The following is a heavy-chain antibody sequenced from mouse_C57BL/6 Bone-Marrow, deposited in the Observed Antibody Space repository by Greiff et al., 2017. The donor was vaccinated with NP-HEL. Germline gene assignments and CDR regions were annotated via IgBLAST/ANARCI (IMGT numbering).Heavy chain of an antibody. J-gene: IGHJ1*03. Sequence: EVMLVESGGGLVQPGGSLSLSCAASGFTFTDYYMSWVRQPPGKALEWLGFIRNKANGYTTEYSASVKGRFTISRDNSQSILYLQRNALRAEDSATYYCARSHYYGSRTGWYFDVWGTGTTVTVSS. D-gene: IGHD1-1*01. CDR1: GFTFTDYY. CDR2: IRNKANGYTT. CDR3: ARSHYYGSRTGWYFDV. V-gene: IGHV7-3*01.